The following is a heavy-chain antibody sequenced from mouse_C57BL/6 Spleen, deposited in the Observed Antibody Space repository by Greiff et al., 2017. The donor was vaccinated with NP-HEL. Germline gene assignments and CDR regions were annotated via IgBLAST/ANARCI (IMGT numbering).Heavy chain of an antibody. CDR1: GFTFSDYG. D-gene: IGHD1-1*02. V-gene: IGHV5-17*01. J-gene: IGHJ3*01. CDR3: ARLGGRAY. CDR2: ISSGSSTI. Sequence: EVQLVESGGGLVKPGGSLKLSCAASGFTFSDYGMHWVRQAPEKGLEWVAYISSGSSTIYYADTVKGRFTISRDKAKNTLFLQMTSLRSEDTAMYYCARLGGRAYWGQGTLVTVSA.